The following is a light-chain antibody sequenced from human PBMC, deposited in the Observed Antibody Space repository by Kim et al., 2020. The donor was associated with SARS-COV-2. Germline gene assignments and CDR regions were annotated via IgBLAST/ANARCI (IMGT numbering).Light chain of an antibody. CDR2: DVS. V-gene: IGLV2-11*01. Sequence: PGQSVTISCTGTSSDVGGYNYVSWYQQHPGKAPKLMIYDVSKRPSGVPDRFSGSKSGNTASLTISGLQAEDEADYYCCSYAGRQRVFGGGTQLTVL. CDR1: SSDVGGYNY. J-gene: IGLJ3*02. CDR3: CSYAGRQRV.